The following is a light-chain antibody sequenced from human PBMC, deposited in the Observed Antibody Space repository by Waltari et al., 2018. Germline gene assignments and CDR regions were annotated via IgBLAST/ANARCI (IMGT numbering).Light chain of an antibody. CDR3: HQSYSIPYT. V-gene: IGKV1-39*01. CDR2: AAS. CDR1: QSITSY. J-gene: IGKJ2*01. Sequence: DIQMTQSPSSLSASVGDRVTITCRASQSITSYLNWYQQKPGKAPNLLISAASSLQSGVPSRFSGSGSGADFTLTISSLQPEDFATYYCHQSYSIPYTFGQGTRLEIK.